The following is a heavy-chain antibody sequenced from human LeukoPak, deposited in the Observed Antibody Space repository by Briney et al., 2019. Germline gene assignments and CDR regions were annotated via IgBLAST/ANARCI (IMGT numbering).Heavy chain of an antibody. V-gene: IGHV1-69*13. D-gene: IGHD6-13*01. CDR2: IIPIFGTA. CDR1: GGTFSSYA. J-gene: IGHJ4*02. CDR3: ATGRWNSSSWGGY. Sequence: SVKVSCKASGGTFSSYAISWVRQAPGQGLEWMGGIIPIFGTANYAQKFQGRATITADESTSTAYMEQSSLRSEDTAVYYCATGRWNSSSWGGYWGQGTLVTVSS.